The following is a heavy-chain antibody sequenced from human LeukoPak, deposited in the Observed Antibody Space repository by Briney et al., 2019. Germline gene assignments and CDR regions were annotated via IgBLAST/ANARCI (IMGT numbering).Heavy chain of an antibody. CDR3: ARVRHCSGGSCYYWFDP. CDR1: GFTFSSYS. Sequence: GGSLRLSCAASGFTFSSYSMNWVRQAPGKGLEWVSSISSSSSYIYYADSVKGRFTISRDNAKNSLYLQMNSLRAEDTAVYYCARVRHCSGGSCYYWFDPWGQGTLVTVSS. CDR2: ISSSSSYI. J-gene: IGHJ5*02. V-gene: IGHV3-21*01. D-gene: IGHD2-15*01.